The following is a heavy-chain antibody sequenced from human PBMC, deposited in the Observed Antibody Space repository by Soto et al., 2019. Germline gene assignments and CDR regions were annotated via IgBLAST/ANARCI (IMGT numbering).Heavy chain of an antibody. V-gene: IGHV3-23*01. D-gene: IGHD3-16*01. CDR3: AKYRMRIEGYYYYGMDV. CDR2: ISGSGGST. J-gene: IGHJ6*02. CDR1: GFTFSSYA. Sequence: GGSLRLSCAASGFTFSSYAMSWVRQAPGKGLEWVSAISGSGGSTYYADSVKGRFTISRDNSKNTLYLQMNSLRAEDTAVYYCAKYRMRIEGYYYYGMDVWGQGTTVTVSS.